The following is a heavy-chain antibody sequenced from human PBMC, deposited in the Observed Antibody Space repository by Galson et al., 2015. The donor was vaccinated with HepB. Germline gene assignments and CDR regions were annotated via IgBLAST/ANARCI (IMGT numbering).Heavy chain of an antibody. Sequence: ETLSLTCAVYGGSFSSYYWSWVRQPPGKGLEWIGEINHDGSINYSPSLKRRVTVSVDTSKKPFSLNLTSLTAADTAVYYCARASYSDYDKSFDYWGRGTLVTVSS. CDR1: GGSFSSYY. J-gene: IGHJ4*02. CDR2: INHDGSI. CDR3: ARASYSDYDKSFDY. V-gene: IGHV4-34*01. D-gene: IGHD5-12*01.